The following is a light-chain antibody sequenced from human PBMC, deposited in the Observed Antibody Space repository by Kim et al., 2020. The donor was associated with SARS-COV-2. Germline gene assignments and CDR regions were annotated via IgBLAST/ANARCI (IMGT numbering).Light chain of an antibody. CDR1: NIGSKS. CDR3: QVWDSSSDHPYWV. Sequence: GKTARITCGGNNIGSKSVPWYQQKPGQAPVLVIYYDSDRPSGIPERFSGSNSGNTATLTINRVEAGDETDYYCQVWDSSSDHPYWVFGGGTQLTVL. V-gene: IGLV3-21*04. CDR2: YDS. J-gene: IGLJ3*02.